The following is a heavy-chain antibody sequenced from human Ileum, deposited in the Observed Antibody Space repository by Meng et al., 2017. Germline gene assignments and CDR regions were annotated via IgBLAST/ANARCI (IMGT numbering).Heavy chain of an antibody. Sequence: QVSLVWSGADGKKSCSEVNVSCKATGGPFSRDAISWVRPATRQGLEWMGGIIPIFGTANYAQKSQGRVTITADESTSTAYMELSSLRSEDTAVYYCARVNDNGVCVIWRQGPLVTVSS. V-gene: IGHV1-69*01. CDR2: IIPIFGTA. CDR3: ARVNDNGVCVI. CDR1: GGPFSRDA. D-gene: IGHD2-8*01. J-gene: IGHJ4*02.